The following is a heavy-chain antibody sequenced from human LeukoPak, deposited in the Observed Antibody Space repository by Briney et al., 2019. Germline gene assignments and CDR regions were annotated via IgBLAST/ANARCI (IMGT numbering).Heavy chain of an antibody. CDR2: ISGSGGST. CDR3: ARQYIVVVPAARTYYYYGMDV. V-gene: IGHV3-23*01. D-gene: IGHD2-2*01. J-gene: IGHJ6*02. Sequence: GSLRLSCAASGFTFSSYAMSWVRQAPGKGLEWVSAISGSGGSTYYADSVKGRFTISRDNSKNTLYLQMNSLRAEDTAVYYCARQYIVVVPAARTYYYYGMDVWGQGTTVTVSS. CDR1: GFTFSSYA.